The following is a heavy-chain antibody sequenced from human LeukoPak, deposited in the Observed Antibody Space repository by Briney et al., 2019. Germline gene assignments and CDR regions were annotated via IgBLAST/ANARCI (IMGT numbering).Heavy chain of an antibody. CDR1: GFTISSSA. J-gene: IGHJ4*02. V-gene: IGHV3-23*01. D-gene: IGHD2-21*01. CDR3: AKGNPLFYFDY. CDR2: ISGSGGNT. Sequence: PGGSLRLSCAASGFTISSSAMRWVRQTPGKGLEWVSSISGSGGNTYYADSVKGRFTISRDNSKNTVYLQMNSLRAEDTAVYYCAKGNPLFYFDYWGQGTLVTVSS.